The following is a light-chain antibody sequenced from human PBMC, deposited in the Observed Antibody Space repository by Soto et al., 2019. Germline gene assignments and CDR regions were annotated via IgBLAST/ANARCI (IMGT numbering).Light chain of an antibody. CDR1: QSLGGW. J-gene: IGKJ2*01. CDR2: KAS. CDR3: QQYRTYLHT. Sequence: DVTMTQSPSSLVASVGDRVKITCRARQSLGGWLAWYQQKPGESPKLLIYKASTLDNGVPSRFSGCGSGTEFTLPIRRLQPDVSATYFCQQYRTYLHTFG. V-gene: IGKV1-5*03.